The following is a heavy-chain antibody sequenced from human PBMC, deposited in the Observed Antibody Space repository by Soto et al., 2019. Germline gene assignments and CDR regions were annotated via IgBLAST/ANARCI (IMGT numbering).Heavy chain of an antibody. CDR3: ARGGYCSGGSCLHPTYYYYYGMDV. Sequence: PSERLSLTCTVAGGSISSYCWRWIRQPPGKGLEWIGYIYYSGSTNYNPSLKSRVTISVDTSKNQFSLKLSSVTAADTAVYYCARGGYCSGGSCLHPTYYYYYGMDVWGQGTTVTVSS. V-gene: IGHV4-59*01. CDR1: GGSISSYC. J-gene: IGHJ6*02. CDR2: IYYSGST. D-gene: IGHD2-15*01.